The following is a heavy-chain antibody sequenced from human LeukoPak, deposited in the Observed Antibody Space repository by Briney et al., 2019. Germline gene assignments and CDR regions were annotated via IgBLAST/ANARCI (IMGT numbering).Heavy chain of an antibody. CDR2: INHSGST. CDR3: ARALAQGIICSGGSCYRNRYYYYYGMDV. Sequence: SETLSLTCAVYGGSFSGYYWSWIRQPPGKGLEWIGEINHSGSTNNNPSLKSRVTISVDTSKNQFSPKLSSVTAADTAVYYCARALAQGIICSGGSCYRNRYYYYYGMDVWGQGTTVTVSS. V-gene: IGHV4-34*01. CDR1: GGSFSGYY. D-gene: IGHD2-15*01. J-gene: IGHJ6*02.